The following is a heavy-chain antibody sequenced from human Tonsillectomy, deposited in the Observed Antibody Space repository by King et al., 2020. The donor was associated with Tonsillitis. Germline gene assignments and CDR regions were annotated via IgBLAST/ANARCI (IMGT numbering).Heavy chain of an antibody. V-gene: IGHV6-1*01. CDR2: TYYRSKWYN. J-gene: IGHJ6*02. CDR1: GDSVSSNSAA. CDR3: ARDPLIAVAHYYYGMDV. Sequence: VQLPQSGPGLVKPSQTLSLTCAISGDSVSSNSAAWNWIRQSPSRGLEWLGRTYYRSKWYNDYAVSVKSRITINPDTSKNQFSLQLNSVTPEDTAVYYCARDPLIAVAHYYYGMDVWGQGTTVTVSS. D-gene: IGHD6-19*01.